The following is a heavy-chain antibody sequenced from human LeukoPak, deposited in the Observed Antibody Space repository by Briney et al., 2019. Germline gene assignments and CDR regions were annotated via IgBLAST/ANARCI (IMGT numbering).Heavy chain of an antibody. V-gene: IGHV3-23*01. Sequence: PGGSLRLSCAASGFTFSSCAMSWVRQAPGKGLEWVSAISESGDATYYADSVRGRFTISRDNPKNTLYLQMNRLRVDDTAIYYCAKDRDYWGQGTLVTVSS. CDR2: ISESGDAT. CDR1: GFTFSSCA. CDR3: AKDRDY. J-gene: IGHJ4*02.